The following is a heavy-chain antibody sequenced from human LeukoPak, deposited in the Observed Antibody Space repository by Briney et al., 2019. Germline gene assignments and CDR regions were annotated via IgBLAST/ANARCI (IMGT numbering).Heavy chain of an antibody. V-gene: IGHV4-39*01. CDR3: ASRLSGYYYYYMDV. CDR2: IYYSGST. J-gene: IGHJ6*03. CDR1: GGSISSSSYY. D-gene: IGHD3-3*01. Sequence: SETLSLTCTVSGGSISSSSYYWGWIRQPPGKGLEWIGSIYYSGSTYYNPSLKSRVTISVDTSKNQFSLKPSSVTAADTAVYYCASRLSGYYYYYMDVWGKGTTVTVSS.